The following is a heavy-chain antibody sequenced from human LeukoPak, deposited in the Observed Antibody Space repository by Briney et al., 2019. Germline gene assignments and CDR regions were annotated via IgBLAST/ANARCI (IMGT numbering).Heavy chain of an antibody. Sequence: SETLSLTCTVSGGSISTGSYYWGWIRQPPGKGLEWIGYIYYSGSTNYNPSLKSRVTISVDTSKNQFSLKLSSVTAADTAVYYCARDLRIQDAFDIWGQGTMVTVSS. V-gene: IGHV4-61*01. CDR3: ARDLRIQDAFDI. CDR2: IYYSGST. CDR1: GGSISTGSYY. D-gene: IGHD3-16*01. J-gene: IGHJ3*02.